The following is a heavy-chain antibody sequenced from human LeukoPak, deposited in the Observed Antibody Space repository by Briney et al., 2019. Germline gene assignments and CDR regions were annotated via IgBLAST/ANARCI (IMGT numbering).Heavy chain of an antibody. J-gene: IGHJ4*02. Sequence: GGSLRLSCAASGFTFSSYAMHWVRQAPGKGLEWVAVISYDGSNKYYADSVKGRFTISRDNSKNTLYLQMNSLRAEDTAVYYCAKDLRRYDFWSGYFNTGYWGQGTLVTVSS. CDR1: GFTFSSYA. V-gene: IGHV3-30*04. D-gene: IGHD3-3*01. CDR2: ISYDGSNK. CDR3: AKDLRRYDFWSGYFNTGY.